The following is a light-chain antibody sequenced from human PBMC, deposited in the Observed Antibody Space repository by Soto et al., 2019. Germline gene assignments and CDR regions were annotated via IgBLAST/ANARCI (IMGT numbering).Light chain of an antibody. CDR2: EAS. CDR3: QQYYYLPYT. Sequence: DIQMTQSPSSLSASVGDRVTMTCRASQAISKDLNWYQQKPGKAPKLLMFEASNLQTGVSSRFSGSGSGTDFTLTINRLQPEDFATYYCQQYYYLPYTFGQVTPLEI. V-gene: IGKV1-33*01. J-gene: IGKJ2*01. CDR1: QAISKD.